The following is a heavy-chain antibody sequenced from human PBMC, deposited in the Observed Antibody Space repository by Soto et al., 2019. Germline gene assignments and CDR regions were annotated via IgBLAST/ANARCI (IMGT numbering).Heavy chain of an antibody. V-gene: IGHV3-23*01. CDR1: GFTFSSYA. D-gene: IGHD6-6*01. J-gene: IGHJ6*02. Sequence: PGGSLRLSCAAPGFTFSSYAMSWVRQAPGKGLEWVSAISGSGGSTYYADSVKGRFTISRDNSKNTLYLQMNSLRAEDTAVYYCAKSVIAARFYYYGMDVWRQGTTVTVAS. CDR3: AKSVIAARFYYYGMDV. CDR2: ISGSGGST.